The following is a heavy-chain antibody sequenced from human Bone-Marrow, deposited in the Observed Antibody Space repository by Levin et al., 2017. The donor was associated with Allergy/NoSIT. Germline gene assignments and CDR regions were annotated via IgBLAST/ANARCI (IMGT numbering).Heavy chain of an antibody. J-gene: IGHJ4*02. D-gene: IGHD2-21*01. CDR3: ARDPGTRGWWWKFDS. CDR1: GFTFRSYG. Sequence: GESLKISCAASGFTFRSYGMHWVRQSPGKGLEWVAVIWNDGSTKYYSDSVKGRFIISREVSTDTLSLQMNSLRSEDTGVYYCARDPGTRGWWWKFDSWGQGTLVTVSS. V-gene: IGHV3-33*01. CDR2: IWNDGSTK.